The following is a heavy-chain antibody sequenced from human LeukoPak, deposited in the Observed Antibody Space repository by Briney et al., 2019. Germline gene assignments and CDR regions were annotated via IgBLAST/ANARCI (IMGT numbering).Heavy chain of an antibody. CDR2: IKQDGSEK. D-gene: IGHD3-22*01. V-gene: IGHV3-7*01. CDR3: ARLNTMIVVDPIDY. J-gene: IGHJ4*02. Sequence: GGSLRLSCAASGFTFSSYWMSWVRQAPGKGLEWVANIKQDGSEKYYVDSVKGRFTISRDNAKNSLYLQMNSLRAEDTAVYYCARLNTMIVVDPIDYRGQGTLVTVSS. CDR1: GFTFSSYW.